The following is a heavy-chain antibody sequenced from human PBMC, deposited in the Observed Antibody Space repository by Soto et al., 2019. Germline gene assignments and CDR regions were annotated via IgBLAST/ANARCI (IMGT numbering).Heavy chain of an antibody. CDR2: INAGNGNT. V-gene: IGHV1-3*01. D-gene: IGHD1-1*01. Sequence: QVQLVQSGAEVKKPGASVKVSCKASGYTFTSYAMHWVRQAPGQRLEWMGWINAGNGNTKYSQKFQGRVTITRDTSASTAYMELSSLRSEDTAVYYCASQGDHNDPFGYWGQGTLVTVSS. CDR3: ASQGDHNDPFGY. J-gene: IGHJ4*02. CDR1: GYTFTSYA.